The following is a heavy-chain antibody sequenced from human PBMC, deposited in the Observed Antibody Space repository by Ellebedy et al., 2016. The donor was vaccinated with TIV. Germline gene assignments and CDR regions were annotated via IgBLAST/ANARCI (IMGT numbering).Heavy chain of an antibody. D-gene: IGHD3-16*02. J-gene: IGHJ4*02. CDR2: IYPGDSYT. Sequence: GESLKISCKGSGYSFTSYWIGWVRQMPGKGLEWMGIIYPGDSYTRYSPSFQGRVTISADKSISTAYLQLNSLKASDTAMYYCARQQDDYVWGSYRLFDYWGQGTLVTVSS. V-gene: IGHV5-51*01. CDR1: GYSFTSYW. CDR3: ARQQDDYVWGSYRLFDY.